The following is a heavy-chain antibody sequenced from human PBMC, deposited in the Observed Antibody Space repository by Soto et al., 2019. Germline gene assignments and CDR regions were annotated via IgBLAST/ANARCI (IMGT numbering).Heavy chain of an antibody. J-gene: IGHJ5*02. CDR3: TRDSTVFWFDP. Sequence: EVQLVESGGGLVQPGRSLRLSCTASGFTFGDHAMTWFRQAPGKGLEWLGFIRSNAYGGTTEYAASVKGRFTISRDDSKSIVYLQMSSLNTEDTAVYYCTRDSTVFWFDPWGQGTLVTVSS. CDR1: GFTFGDHA. V-gene: IGHV3-49*03. D-gene: IGHD4-17*01. CDR2: IRSNAYGGTT.